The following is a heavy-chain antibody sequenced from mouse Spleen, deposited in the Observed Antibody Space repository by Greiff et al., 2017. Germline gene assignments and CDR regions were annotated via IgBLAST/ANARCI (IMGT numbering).Heavy chain of an antibody. J-gene: IGHJ3*01. V-gene: IGHV1-81*01. Sequence: QVQLKESGAELARPGASVKLSCKASGYTFTSYGISWVKQRTGQGLEWIGEIYPRSGNTYYNEKFKGKATLTADKSSSTAYMELRSLTSEDSAVYFCASREDGYYWGQGTLVTVSA. CDR1: GYTFTSYG. D-gene: IGHD2-3*01. CDR3: ASREDGYY. CDR2: IYPRSGNT.